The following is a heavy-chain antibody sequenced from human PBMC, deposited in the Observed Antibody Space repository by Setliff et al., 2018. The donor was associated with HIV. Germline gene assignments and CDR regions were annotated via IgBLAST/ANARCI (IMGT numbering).Heavy chain of an antibody. D-gene: IGHD4-17*01. CDR1: GGTFGRFG. CDR2: IIPTFTRA. V-gene: IGHV1-69*05. Sequence: GASVKVSCKASGGTFGRFGISWVRQAPGQGLEWMGGIIPTFTRANYAQKFQARVIITTDKSTSTAFMELTSLTSEDTAVYYCARSVHSLYGGYATYFDPWGQGTQVTVSS. J-gene: IGHJ5*02. CDR3: ARSVHSLYGGYATYFDP.